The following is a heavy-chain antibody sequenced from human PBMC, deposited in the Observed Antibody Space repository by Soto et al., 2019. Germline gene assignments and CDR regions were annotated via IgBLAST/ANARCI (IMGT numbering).Heavy chain of an antibody. Sequence: QVQLQQWGAGLLKPSETPSLTCAVYGGSFSGYYWSWIRQPPGKGLEWIGEINHSGSTNYNPSLKSRVTISVDTSKNQFSLKLSSVPAADTAVYYCARLALRFHGAFDIWGQGTMVTVSS. J-gene: IGHJ3*02. CDR1: GGSFSGYY. V-gene: IGHV4-34*01. CDR3: ARLALRFHGAFDI. CDR2: INHSGST. D-gene: IGHD3-3*01.